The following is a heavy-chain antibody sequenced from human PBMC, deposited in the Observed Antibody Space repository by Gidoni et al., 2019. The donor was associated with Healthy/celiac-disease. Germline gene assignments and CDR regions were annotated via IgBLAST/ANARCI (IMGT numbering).Heavy chain of an antibody. CDR1: GYTFTSYY. D-gene: IGHD2-15*01. CDR2: INPSGGST. V-gene: IGHV1-46*01. CDR3: AREEGYCSGGRCYYYGMDV. J-gene: IGHJ6*02. Sequence: QVQLVQSGAEVKKPGASVKVSCKASGYTFTSYYMHWVRQAPGQGLEWMGIINPSGGSTSYAQKFQGRVTMTRDTSTSTVYMELSSLRSEDTAVYYCAREEGYCSGGRCYYYGMDVWGQGTTVTVSS.